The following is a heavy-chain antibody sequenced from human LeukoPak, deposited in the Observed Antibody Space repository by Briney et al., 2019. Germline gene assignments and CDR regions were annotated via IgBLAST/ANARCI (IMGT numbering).Heavy chain of an antibody. CDR2: ISVDVNTK. D-gene: IGHD6-13*01. J-gene: IGHJ4*02. CDR3: ARDTYSSSWSPLTY. Sequence: GGSLRLSCAASGFTFRTFAMYWVRQAPGKGLEWVATISVDVNTKYYADSVKGRCSISRDNSENMMYLQMNDLRDEDTAVYFCARDTYSSSWSPLTYWGQGTLVTVSS. V-gene: IGHV3-30-3*01. CDR1: GFTFRTFA.